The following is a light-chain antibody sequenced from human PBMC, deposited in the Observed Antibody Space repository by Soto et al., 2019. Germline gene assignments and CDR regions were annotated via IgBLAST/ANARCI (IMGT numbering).Light chain of an antibody. CDR1: QGISSY. CDR2: AAS. CDR3: QHRNRYPVP. J-gene: IGKJ3*01. Sequence: DIQLTQSPSFLSASVGDRVTITCRASQGISSYLAWYPQKPGKAPKLLIYAASTLQSGVPSRFSGSGSGTEFTLTISSLQPEDFATYYCQHRNRYPVPFGPGTKVDIK. V-gene: IGKV1-9*01.